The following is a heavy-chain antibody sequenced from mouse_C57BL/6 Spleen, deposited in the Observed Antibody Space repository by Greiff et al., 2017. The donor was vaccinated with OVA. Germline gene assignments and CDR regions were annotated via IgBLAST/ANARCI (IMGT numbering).Heavy chain of an antibody. Sequence: QVQLKQPGAELVRPGTSVKLSCKASGYTFTSYWMHWVKQRPGQGLEWIGVIDPSDSYTNYNQKFKGKATLTVDTSSSTAYMQLSSLTSEDSAVYYCASGNPYAMDYWGQGTSVTVAS. CDR1: GYTFTSYW. V-gene: IGHV1-59*01. D-gene: IGHD2-1*01. CDR2: IDPSDSYT. J-gene: IGHJ4*01. CDR3: ASGNPYAMDY.